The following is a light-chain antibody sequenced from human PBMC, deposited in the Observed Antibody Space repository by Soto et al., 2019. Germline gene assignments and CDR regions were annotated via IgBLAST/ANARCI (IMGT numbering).Light chain of an antibody. J-gene: IGKJ5*01. Sequence: EIVLTQSPGTLSVSPGDRVTLSCRASQSVSSNLAWYRQKPGQAPRLLIYDASNRATGIPARFSGSGSGTDFTLTISSLEPEDFAVYYCQQRSNWPPITFGQGTRLEIK. CDR1: QSVSSN. V-gene: IGKV3-11*01. CDR3: QQRSNWPPIT. CDR2: DAS.